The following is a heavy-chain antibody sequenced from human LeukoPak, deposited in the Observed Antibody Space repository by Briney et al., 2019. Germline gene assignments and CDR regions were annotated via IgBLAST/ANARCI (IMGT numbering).Heavy chain of an antibody. V-gene: IGHV1-8*01. CDR1: GYTFTSYD. CDR3: ATSARYCSSTSCYSFDY. J-gene: IGHJ4*02. CDR2: MNPNSGNT. Sequence: GASVKVSCKASGYTFTSYDINWVRQATGQGLEWMGWMNPNSGNTGYAQKFQGRVTMTEDTSTDTAYMELSSLRSEDTAVYYCATSARYCSSTSCYSFDYWGQGTLVTVSS. D-gene: IGHD2-2*02.